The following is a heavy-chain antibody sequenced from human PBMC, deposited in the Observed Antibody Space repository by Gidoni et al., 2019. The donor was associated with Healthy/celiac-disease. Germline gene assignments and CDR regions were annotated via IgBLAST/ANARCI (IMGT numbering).Heavy chain of an antibody. D-gene: IGHD2-15*01. V-gene: IGHV1-58*01. CDR1: GFTFTSYA. J-gene: IGHJ6*02. Sequence: QMQLVQSGPEVKKPGTSVTVSCTASGFTFTSYALQCVRQARGQRLEWIGWIVVGSGNTNYEQKFQERVTITRDMSTSTAYMEVSSLRSENTAVYYCAAGRYCSGGSCYSPYYYYGMDVWGQGTTVTVSS. CDR2: IVVGSGNT. CDR3: AAGRYCSGGSCYSPYYYYGMDV.